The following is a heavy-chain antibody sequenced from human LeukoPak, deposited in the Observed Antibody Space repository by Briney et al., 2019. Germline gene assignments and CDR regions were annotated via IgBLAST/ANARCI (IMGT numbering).Heavy chain of an antibody. CDR3: AREATGTWDTGFDY. CDR1: GFTFSSYW. V-gene: IGHV3-7*01. J-gene: IGHJ4*02. CDR2: IKQDGSEK. D-gene: IGHD1-1*01. Sequence: PGGSLRLSCAASGFTFSSYWMSWVRQAPGKGLEWVANIKQDGSEKYYVDSVKGRFTISRDNAKNSLYLQMNSLRAEDTAVYYCAREATGTWDTGFDYWGQGTLVTVSS.